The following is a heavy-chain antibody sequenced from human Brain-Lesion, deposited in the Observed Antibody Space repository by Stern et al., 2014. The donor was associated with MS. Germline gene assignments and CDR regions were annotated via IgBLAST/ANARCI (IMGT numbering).Heavy chain of an antibody. D-gene: IGHD3-10*01. CDR3: VKNHYGLDY. Sequence: VQLVESGGGLVKPGGSLRPSCAASGFRFSDYYMAWARQAPGKGLEWVSYITGSGDITNYADSVKGRFTISRDNAKNSLHLQMNSLRAEDTAVYYCVKNHYGLDYWGQGALVTVSS. CDR1: GFRFSDYY. V-gene: IGHV3-11*01. J-gene: IGHJ4*02. CDR2: ITGSGDIT.